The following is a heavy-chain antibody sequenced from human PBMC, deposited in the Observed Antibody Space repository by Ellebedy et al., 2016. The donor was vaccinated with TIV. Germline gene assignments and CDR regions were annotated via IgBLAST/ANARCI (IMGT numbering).Heavy chain of an antibody. V-gene: IGHV3-23*01. J-gene: IGHJ3*02. Sequence: GESLKISCAASGFTFSTYAMAWVRQTPGKGLERVSGVLGNGRTTYYADSVKGRFTISRDNSKNTLYMQMNSLRAEDTAIYYCAKDQVGGDGRWVFDIWGQGTMVTVSS. CDR2: VLGNGRTT. D-gene: IGHD3-16*01. CDR1: GFTFSTYA. CDR3: AKDQVGGDGRWVFDI.